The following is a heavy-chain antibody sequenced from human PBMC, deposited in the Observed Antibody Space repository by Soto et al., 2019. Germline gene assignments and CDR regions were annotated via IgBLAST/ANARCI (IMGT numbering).Heavy chain of an antibody. CDR2: IYYSGST. J-gene: IGHJ3*02. CDR3: ARHSRGRPNAFDI. CDR1: GGSISSSSYY. V-gene: IGHV4-39*01. Sequence: SETLSLTCTVSGGSISSSSYYWGWIRQPPGKGLEWIGSIYYSGSTYYNPSLKSRVTISVDTSKNQFSLKLSSVTAADTAVYYCARHSRGRPNAFDIWGQGTMVTVSS. D-gene: IGHD3-10*01.